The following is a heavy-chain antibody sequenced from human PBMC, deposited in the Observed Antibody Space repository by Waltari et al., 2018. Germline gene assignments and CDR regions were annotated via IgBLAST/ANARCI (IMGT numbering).Heavy chain of an antibody. J-gene: IGHJ4*02. Sequence: EVQVVESGGGLVQPGGSLRLACAASCFTFSCFWVTWVRQAPGKGLEWVANIKTDGSETYYVDSVKGRFTISRDNTKNSLYLQMSSLRAEDTAVYYCAIGGVETSWYWRYWGQGTLVTVSS. CDR1: CFTFSCFW. CDR3: AIGGVETSWYWRY. V-gene: IGHV3-7*01. CDR2: IKTDGSET. D-gene: IGHD6-13*01.